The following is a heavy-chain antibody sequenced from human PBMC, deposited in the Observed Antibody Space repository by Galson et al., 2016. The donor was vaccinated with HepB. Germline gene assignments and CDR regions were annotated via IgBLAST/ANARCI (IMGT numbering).Heavy chain of an antibody. Sequence: ETLSLTCTVSGGSITSYYWSWIRQPAGKGLGWIGRVYSGGSANYNPSLKSRVTMSVDTSKNQFSLKLSSVTAADTAVYYCARDMDNSGYYRYWGQGTLVSVSS. D-gene: IGHD3-22*01. CDR3: ARDMDNSGYYRY. J-gene: IGHJ4*02. V-gene: IGHV4-4*07. CDR1: GGSITSYY. CDR2: VYSGGSA.